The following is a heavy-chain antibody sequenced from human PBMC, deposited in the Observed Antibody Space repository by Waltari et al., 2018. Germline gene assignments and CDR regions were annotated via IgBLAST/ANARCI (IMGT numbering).Heavy chain of an antibody. CDR2: INPNSGGT. D-gene: IGHD3-3*01. CDR1: GYTFTGYY. J-gene: IGHJ4*02. V-gene: IGHV1-2*02. CDR3: ARRVRLEWLFEYYFDY. Sequence: QVQLVQSGAEVKKPGASVKVSCKASGYTFTGYYMHWVRQAPGQGLEWMGWINPNSGGTNYAKKFQGRVTMTRDTSISTAYMELSRLRSDDTAVYYCARRVRLEWLFEYYFDYWGQGTLVTVSS.